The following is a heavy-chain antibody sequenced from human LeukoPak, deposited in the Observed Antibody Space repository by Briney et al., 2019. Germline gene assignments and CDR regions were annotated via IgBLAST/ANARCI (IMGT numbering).Heavy chain of an antibody. Sequence: ASVKVSCKASGYTFTGYYMHWVRQAPGQGLEWMGWINPNSGGTNYAQKFQGRVTMTRDTSISTAYMELSGLRSDDTAVYYCARVYYDSSGCFDYWGQGTLVTVSS. CDR3: ARVYYDSSGCFDY. CDR2: INPNSGGT. CDR1: GYTFTGYY. J-gene: IGHJ4*02. V-gene: IGHV1-2*02. D-gene: IGHD3-22*01.